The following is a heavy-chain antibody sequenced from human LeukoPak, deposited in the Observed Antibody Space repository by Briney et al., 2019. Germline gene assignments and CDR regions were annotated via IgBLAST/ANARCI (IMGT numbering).Heavy chain of an antibody. CDR2: IYTSGSA. CDR1: GASTSSYY. V-gene: IGHV4-4*07. Sequence: PSETLSLTCTVSGASTSSYYWSWVRHPAGKALEWLGRIYTSGSANYNTSLKSRVTMSVDTSKNQFSLKLSSVTAADTAVYYCARHHDILTGYPPELDYWGQGTLVTVSS. CDR3: ARHHDILTGYPPELDY. J-gene: IGHJ4*02. D-gene: IGHD3-9*01.